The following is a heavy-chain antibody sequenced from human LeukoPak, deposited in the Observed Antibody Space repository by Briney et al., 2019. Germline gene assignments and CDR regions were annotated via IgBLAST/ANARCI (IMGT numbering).Heavy chain of an antibody. CDR2: ISWDGGST. Sequence: GGSLRLSCAASGFTFNRYAMSWVRQAPGKGLEWVSLISWDGGSTYYADSVKGRFTISRDNSKNSLYLQMNSLRTEDTALYYCAKDRGGGAFDIWGQGTMVTVSS. J-gene: IGHJ3*02. CDR1: GFTFNRYA. CDR3: AKDRGGGAFDI. D-gene: IGHD3-3*01. V-gene: IGHV3-43*02.